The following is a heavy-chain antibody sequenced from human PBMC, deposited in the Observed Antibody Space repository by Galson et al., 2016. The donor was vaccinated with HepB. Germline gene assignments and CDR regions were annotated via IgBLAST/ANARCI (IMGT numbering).Heavy chain of an antibody. CDR2: IKEDGSEK. Sequence: SLRLSCAASGFTFNSYWMSWVRQAPGKGLEWVAYIKEDGSEKYHVDSVKGRFTISRDNAKNSLYLQMNSLRAEDTAVYYCVREGGRGGGSPWGQGALVTVSS. J-gene: IGHJ5*02. D-gene: IGHD3-16*01. V-gene: IGHV3-7*03. CDR1: GFTFNSYW. CDR3: VREGGRGGGSP.